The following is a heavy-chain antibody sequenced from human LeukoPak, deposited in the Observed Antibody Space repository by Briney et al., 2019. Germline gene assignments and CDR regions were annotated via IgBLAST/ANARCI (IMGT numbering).Heavy chain of an antibody. CDR1: GFTFSSYG. D-gene: IGHD3-22*01. J-gene: IGHJ4*02. CDR3: ARDLDYYDSSGYSDY. Sequence: GGSLRLSCAASGFTFSSYGMSWVRQAPGKGLEWVSAISGSGGSTYYADSVKGRFTISRDNSKNTLYLQMNSLRAEDTAVYYCARDLDYYDSSGYSDYWGQETLVTVSS. CDR2: ISGSGGST. V-gene: IGHV3-23*01.